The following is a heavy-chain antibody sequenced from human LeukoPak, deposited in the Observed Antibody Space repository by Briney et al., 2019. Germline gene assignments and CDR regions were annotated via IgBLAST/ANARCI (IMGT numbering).Heavy chain of an antibody. CDR3: ARDTPYYYYMDV. Sequence: PSETLSLTCTVSGGSISSYYWSWIRQPPGKGLEWIGCVYYGGYTNYNPSLKSRVTLSVDTSKNQFSLKLSSVTAADAAVYYCARDTPYYYYMDVWGKGTTVTVSS. CDR1: GGSISSYY. J-gene: IGHJ6*03. V-gene: IGHV4-59*01. CDR2: VYYGGYT.